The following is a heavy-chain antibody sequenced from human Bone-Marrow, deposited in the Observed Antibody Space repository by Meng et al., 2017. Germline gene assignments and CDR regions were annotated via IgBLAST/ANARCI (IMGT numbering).Heavy chain of an antibody. CDR3: ARKAGNCITINCYSMDY. Sequence: SVKVSCKALGGIFSNYVIGWVRQAPGQGLEWMGGINGVYGTTNYAQKFQGRVTITTDESTSTVYMELARLTSEDTAVYFCARKAGNCITINCYSMDYWGQGTLVTVSS. V-gene: IGHV1-69*05. CDR2: INGVYGTT. CDR1: GGIFSNYV. J-gene: IGHJ4*02. D-gene: IGHD1-20*01.